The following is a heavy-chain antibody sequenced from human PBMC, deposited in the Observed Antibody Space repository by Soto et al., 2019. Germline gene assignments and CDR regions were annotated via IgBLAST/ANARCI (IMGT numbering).Heavy chain of an antibody. CDR2: ISYDGSNK. CDR3: AKDIRSGSAFDY. CDR1: GFTFSSYD. J-gene: IGHJ4*02. D-gene: IGHD3-10*01. Sequence: PGGSLRLSCAASGFTFSSYDMHWVRQAPGKGLEWVAVISYDGSNKYYADSVEGRFTISRDNSKNTLYLQMNSLRAEDTALYYCAKDIRSGSAFDYWGQGTLVTVSS. V-gene: IGHV3-30*18.